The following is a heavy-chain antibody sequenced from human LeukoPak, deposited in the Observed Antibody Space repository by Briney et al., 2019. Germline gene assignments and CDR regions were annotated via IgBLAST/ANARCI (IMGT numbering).Heavy chain of an antibody. CDR3: ARDARYCSGGSCLYYMDV. CDR2: ISWNGGNT. Sequence: GGSLRLSCEASGFTFDDFAMSWVRQPPGKGLEWVSAISWNGGNTFYADSVKGRFTISRDNAKNPLYLQMSSLTAEDTALYYCARDARYCSGGSCLYYMDVWGEGTTVTVSS. CDR1: GFTFDDFA. D-gene: IGHD2-15*01. V-gene: IGHV3-20*04. J-gene: IGHJ6*03.